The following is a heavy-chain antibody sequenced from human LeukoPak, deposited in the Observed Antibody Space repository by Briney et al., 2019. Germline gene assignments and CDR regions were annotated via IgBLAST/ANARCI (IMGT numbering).Heavy chain of an antibody. J-gene: IGHJ4*02. CDR3: ARDLVAGALDY. CDR2: IKQDGSKR. Sequence: PGGSLRLSCAASGFTFSTYWMSWVRQAPGKGLEWVANIKQDGSKRYYVDSVKGRFTISGDNAKNSLYLQMSTLRAEDTAVYYCARDLVAGALDYWGQGTLVTVSS. D-gene: IGHD6-19*01. CDR1: GFTFSTYW. V-gene: IGHV3-7*01.